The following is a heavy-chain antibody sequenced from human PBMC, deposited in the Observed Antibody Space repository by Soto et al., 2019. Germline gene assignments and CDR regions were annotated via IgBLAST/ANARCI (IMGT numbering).Heavy chain of an antibody. CDR3: ARRRSGGSCYYCGMDV. V-gene: IGHV1-69*06. CDR1: GGTFSSYA. J-gene: IGHJ6*02. D-gene: IGHD2-15*01. CDR2: IIPIFGTA. Sequence: QVQLVQSGAEVKKPGSSVKVSCKASGGTFSSYAISWVRQAPGQGLEWMGGIIPIFGTANYAQKFQGRVTITADKSTSTAYIELSSLRSEDTAVYYCARRRSGGSCYYCGMDVWGQGTTVTVSS.